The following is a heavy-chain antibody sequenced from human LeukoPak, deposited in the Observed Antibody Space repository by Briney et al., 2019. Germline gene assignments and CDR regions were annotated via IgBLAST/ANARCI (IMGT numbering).Heavy chain of an antibody. Sequence: GASVKVSCKASGYTFTSYYMHWVRQAPGQGLEWMGIINPSGGSTSYAQKFQGRVTMTRDMSTSTVYMELSSLRSEDTAVYYCARVAGLIYYDFWSGYYGGYFDYWGQGTLVTVSS. J-gene: IGHJ4*02. CDR1: GYTFTSYY. V-gene: IGHV1-46*01. CDR3: ARVAGLIYYDFWSGYYGGYFDY. D-gene: IGHD3-3*01. CDR2: INPSGGST.